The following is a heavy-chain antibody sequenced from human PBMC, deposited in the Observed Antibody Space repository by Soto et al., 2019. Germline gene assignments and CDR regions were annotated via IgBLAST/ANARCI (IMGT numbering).Heavy chain of an antibody. D-gene: IGHD6-6*01. CDR1: GFTFSSYA. V-gene: IGHV3-23*01. CDR2: ISGSDDST. Sequence: EVQLLESGGGLVQPGESLRLSCAASGFTFSSYAMSWVRQAPGKGLEWVSVISGSDDSTYYADSVKGRFTISRDNSKNTLYLQMNSLRAEDTAVYYCPNRSSSSTFDYWSQGTLVTVSS. CDR3: PNRSSSSTFDY. J-gene: IGHJ4*02.